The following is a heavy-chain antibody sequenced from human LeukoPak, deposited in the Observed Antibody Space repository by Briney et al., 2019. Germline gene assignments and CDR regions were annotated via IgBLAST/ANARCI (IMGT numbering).Heavy chain of an antibody. CDR3: ARRRKGFDY. CDR1: GGSISDAAYY. CDR2: IYYSGST. V-gene: IGHV4-31*03. J-gene: IGHJ4*02. Sequence: SQTLSLTCTVSGGSISDAAYYWSWIRQHPGEGLKWIGYIYYSGSTSYNPSLKSRVTISVDTSKNQFSLKLSSVTAADTAVYYCARRRKGFDYWGQGTLVTVSS.